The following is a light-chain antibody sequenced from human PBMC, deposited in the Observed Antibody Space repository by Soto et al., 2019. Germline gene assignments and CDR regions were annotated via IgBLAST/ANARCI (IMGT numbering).Light chain of an antibody. Sequence: QSALTQPPSASGSPGQSVTISCTGTSGDITDNQYVSWFQQHPGKAPKLLIYEINKRPSGVPHRFSGSKSGNTASLTVSGLQADDEADYYCNSYVGSNNYVFGTGTKVTVL. CDR3: NSYVGSNNYV. J-gene: IGLJ1*01. V-gene: IGLV2-8*01. CDR1: SGDITDNQY. CDR2: EIN.